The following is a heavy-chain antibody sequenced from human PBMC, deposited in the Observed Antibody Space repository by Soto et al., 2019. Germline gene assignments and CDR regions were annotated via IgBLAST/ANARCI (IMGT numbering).Heavy chain of an antibody. CDR2: ISSSSSYI. V-gene: IGHV3-21*01. CDR3: ARERPRFGELMGMDV. Sequence: PGGSLRLSCAASGFTFSSYSMNWVRQAPGKGLEWVSSISSSSSYIYYADSVKGRFTISRDNAKNSLYLQMNSLRAEDTAVYYCARERPRFGELMGMDVWGQGTTVIVCS. CDR1: GFTFSSYS. J-gene: IGHJ6*02. D-gene: IGHD3-10*01.